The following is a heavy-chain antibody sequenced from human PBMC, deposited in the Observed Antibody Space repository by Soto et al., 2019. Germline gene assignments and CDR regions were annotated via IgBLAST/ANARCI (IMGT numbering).Heavy chain of an antibody. V-gene: IGHV1-69*02. Sequence: QVQLVQSGAEVKKPGSSVKVSCKASGGTFSSYTISWVRQAPGQGLEWMGRIIPILGIANYAQKFQGRVTITXXKXTXXAYMELSSLRSEDTAVYYCARAYCSGGSCKHWFDPWGQGTLVTVSS. CDR3: ARAYCSGGSCKHWFDP. J-gene: IGHJ5*02. CDR2: IIPILGIA. CDR1: GGTFSSYT. D-gene: IGHD2-15*01.